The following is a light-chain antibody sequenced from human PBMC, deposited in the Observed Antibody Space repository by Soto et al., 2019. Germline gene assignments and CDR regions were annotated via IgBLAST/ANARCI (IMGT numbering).Light chain of an antibody. CDR2: SVS. V-gene: IGLV2-11*01. CDR1: SSDVGGHNY. J-gene: IGLJ1*01. CDR3: CSYAGSYTYV. Sequence: QSALTQPRSVSGSPGQSVTISCTGTSSDVGGHNYVSWYQQHPGKAPKLMISSVSKRSSGVPDRFSGSKSGNTASLTISGLQAEDEADYYCCSYAGSYTYVFGTGTKLTVL.